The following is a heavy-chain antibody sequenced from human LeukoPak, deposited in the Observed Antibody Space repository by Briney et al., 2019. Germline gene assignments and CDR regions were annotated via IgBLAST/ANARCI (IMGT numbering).Heavy chain of an antibody. CDR3: TRHSDTYCSRANCYVDNFYGLDV. CDR2: IRSRANSYVT. Sequence: PGGSLRLSCAASGFTFSGSAMHWVRQASGKGLEWVGRIRSRANSYVTAYAAAVTGRFIISRDDSSNTAYLQMNSLTTEDTAVYYCTRHSDTYCSRANCYVDNFYGLDVWGKGARVSVSS. J-gene: IGHJ6*04. V-gene: IGHV3-73*01. D-gene: IGHD2-2*01. CDR1: GFTFSGSA.